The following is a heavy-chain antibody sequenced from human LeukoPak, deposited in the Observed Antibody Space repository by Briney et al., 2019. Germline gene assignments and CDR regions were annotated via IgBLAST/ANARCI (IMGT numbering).Heavy chain of an antibody. CDR1: GHTFTSYG. CDR3: ARVHVGIYDSSGYPDY. D-gene: IGHD3-22*01. J-gene: IGHJ4*02. V-gene: IGHV1-18*01. Sequence: ASVKVSCKASGHTFTSYGISWVRQAPGQGLEWMGWISAYNGNTNYAQKLQGRVTMTTDTSTSTAYMELRSLRSDDTAVYYCARVHVGIYDSSGYPDYWGQGTLVTVSS. CDR2: ISAYNGNT.